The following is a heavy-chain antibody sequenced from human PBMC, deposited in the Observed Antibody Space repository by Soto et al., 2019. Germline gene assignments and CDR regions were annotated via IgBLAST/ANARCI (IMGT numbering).Heavy chain of an antibody. Sequence: QVQLVESGGGVVQPGRSLRLSCAASGFTFNSYGMHWVRQAPGKGVEWVAVIWYDGSNKYYADSVKGRFTISRDNSKNTLYLQMDSLSAEDTAVYHCARERSDGFDIWGQGTMVTVSS. CDR3: ARERSDGFDI. V-gene: IGHV3-33*01. CDR1: GFTFNSYG. CDR2: IWYDGSNK. J-gene: IGHJ3*02.